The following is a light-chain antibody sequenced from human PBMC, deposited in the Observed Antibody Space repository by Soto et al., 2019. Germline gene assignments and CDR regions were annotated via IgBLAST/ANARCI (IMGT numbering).Light chain of an antibody. CDR1: QSASNY. CDR3: QQRSNWLT. V-gene: IGKV3-11*01. Sequence: EIVLTQSPATLSLSPGERATLSCRASQSASNYLAWYQQKPGQAPRLLIYDASNRATGIPARFSGSGSGTDFTLTISSLEPEDFAVYYCQQRSNWLTFGGGTKVDIK. J-gene: IGKJ4*01. CDR2: DAS.